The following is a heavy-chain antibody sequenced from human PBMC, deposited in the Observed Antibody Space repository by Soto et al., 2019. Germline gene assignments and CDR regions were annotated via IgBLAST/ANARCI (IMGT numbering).Heavy chain of an antibody. CDR2: ISSSGSTI. J-gene: IGHJ6*03. V-gene: IGHV3-11*01. D-gene: IGHD3-16*01. CDR1: GFTFSDYY. Sequence: QVQLVESGGGLVKPGGSLRLSCAASGFTFSDYYMSWIRQAPGKGLEWVSYISSSGSTIYYADSVKGRFTISRDNAKNSLYLQMNSVRAEDAALYYCARAPPYDYISRRYYYYYMDVWGKGTTVTVSS. CDR3: ARAPPYDYISRRYYYYYMDV.